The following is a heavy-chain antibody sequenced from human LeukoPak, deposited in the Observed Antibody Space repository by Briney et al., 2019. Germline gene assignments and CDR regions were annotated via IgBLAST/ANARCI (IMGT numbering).Heavy chain of an antibody. Sequence: GGSLRLSCAASGFTFSSYGMHWVRQAPGKGLEWVAVISYDGSNKYYADSVKGRFTISRDNSKNTLYLQMNSLRAEVTDVYYCAKDLVRGAYRGFFDYWGQGTLVTVSS. V-gene: IGHV3-30*18. CDR3: AKDLVRGAYRGFFDY. D-gene: IGHD3-10*01. J-gene: IGHJ4*02. CDR2: ISYDGSNK. CDR1: GFTFSSYG.